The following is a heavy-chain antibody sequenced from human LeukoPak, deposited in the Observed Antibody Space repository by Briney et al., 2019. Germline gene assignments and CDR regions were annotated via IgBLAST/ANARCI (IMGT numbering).Heavy chain of an antibody. Sequence: SVKLSCKASGGTFSSYAISWVRQAPGQGLEWMGGIIPIFGTANYAQKFQGRVTITADESTSTAYMELSSLRSEDTAVYYCASHYYGSGSYTYYYYYGMDVWGQGTTVTVSS. CDR2: IIPIFGTA. D-gene: IGHD3-10*01. CDR3: ASHYYGSGSYTYYYYYGMDV. V-gene: IGHV1-69*01. J-gene: IGHJ6*02. CDR1: GGTFSSYA.